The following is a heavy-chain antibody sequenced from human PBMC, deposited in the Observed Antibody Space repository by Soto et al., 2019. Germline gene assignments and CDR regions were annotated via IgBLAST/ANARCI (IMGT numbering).Heavy chain of an antibody. CDR1: GGTFSSYA. J-gene: IGHJ5*02. V-gene: IGHV1-69*01. CDR2: IIPIFGTA. CDR3: ARDFPSSSSDP. Sequence: QVQLVQSGAEVKKPGSSVKVSCKASGGTFSSYAITWVRQAPGQGLEWMGGIIPIFGTANYAQKFQGRVTITADESLTTAYMEPSSLRSEDTAVYYCARDFPSSSSDPWGQGTLVTVSS.